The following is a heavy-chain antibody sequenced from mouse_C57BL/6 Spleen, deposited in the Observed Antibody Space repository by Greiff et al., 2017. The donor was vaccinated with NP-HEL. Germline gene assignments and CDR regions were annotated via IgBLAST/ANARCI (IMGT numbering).Heavy chain of an antibody. CDR3: TTHHFYVSSWFAY. J-gene: IGHJ3*01. Sequence: EVQLVESGAELVRPGASVKLSCTASGFNIKDYYMHWVKQRPEQGLEWIGRIDPEDGDTEYAPKFQGKANMTADTSSNTAYLQLSSLTSVDTAVYYCTTHHFYVSSWFAYWGQGTLVTVSA. CDR2: IDPEDGDT. V-gene: IGHV14-1*01. CDR1: GFNIKDYY. D-gene: IGHD1-1*01.